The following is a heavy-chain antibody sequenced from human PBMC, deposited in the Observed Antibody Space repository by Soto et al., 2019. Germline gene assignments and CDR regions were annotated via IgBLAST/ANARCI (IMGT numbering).Heavy chain of an antibody. CDR1: GGSISSSNW. CDR3: ARERGDSHWIDP. J-gene: IGHJ5*02. D-gene: IGHD2-21*01. Sequence: SETLSLTCDVSGGSISSSNWWSWIRQTPGKGLEWIGNVENSGSTKYNPSLKSRVIISVDTSKNQFSLKLSSVTGADTAVYYCARERGDSHWIDPWGQGTLVTVSS. V-gene: IGHV4-4*02. CDR2: VENSGST.